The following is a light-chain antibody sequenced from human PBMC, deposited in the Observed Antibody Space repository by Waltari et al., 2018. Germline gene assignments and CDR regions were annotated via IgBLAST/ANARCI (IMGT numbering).Light chain of an antibody. Sequence: DIQMTQSPSSLSASVGDRVTISCRASQSVSSYVNWYQQKPGMAPKLLIFGTTTLQSGVPSRFGGSGSGTAFTLTISRLRPEDFATYYCQQSYTISWTFGQGTKVEIK. V-gene: IGKV1-39*01. CDR1: QSVSSY. CDR2: GTT. CDR3: QQSYTISWT. J-gene: IGKJ1*01.